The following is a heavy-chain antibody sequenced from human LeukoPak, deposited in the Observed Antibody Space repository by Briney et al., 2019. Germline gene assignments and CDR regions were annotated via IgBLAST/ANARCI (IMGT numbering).Heavy chain of an antibody. CDR2: ISAYNGNT. CDR3: ARVGGPYYDFWSGYYIDY. D-gene: IGHD3-3*01. J-gene: IGHJ4*02. CDR1: GYTFTSYG. Sequence: ASVKVSCKASGYTFTSYGISWVRQAPGQGLEWMGWISAYNGNTNYAQKLQGRVTMTTDTSTSTAYMELRSLRSDDTAVYYCARVGGPYYDFWSGYYIDYWGQGTLVTVSS. V-gene: IGHV1-18*01.